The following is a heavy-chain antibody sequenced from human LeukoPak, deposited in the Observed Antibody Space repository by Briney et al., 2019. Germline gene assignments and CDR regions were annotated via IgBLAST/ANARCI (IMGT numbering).Heavy chain of an antibody. Sequence: ASVKVSCKASGGTFSSYAISWVRQAPGQGLEWMGRIIPILGIANYAQKFQGRVTITADKSTSTAYMELSSLRSEDTAVYYCASSAGYNWNDEDLNYFDYWGQGTLVTVSS. CDR1: GGTFSSYA. V-gene: IGHV1-69*04. CDR2: IIPILGIA. CDR3: ASSAGYNWNDEDLNYFDY. J-gene: IGHJ4*02. D-gene: IGHD1-20*01.